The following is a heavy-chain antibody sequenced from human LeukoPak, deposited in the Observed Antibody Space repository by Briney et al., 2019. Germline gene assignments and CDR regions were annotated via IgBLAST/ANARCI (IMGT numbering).Heavy chain of an antibody. CDR1: GYTFTSYY. J-gene: IGHJ6*03. CDR3: AREGQLVPYYYYYMDV. V-gene: IGHV1-46*01. CDR2: INPNGGST. D-gene: IGHD6-6*01. Sequence: GASVKVSCKASGYTFTSYYMHWVRQAPGQGLEWMGIINPNGGSTSYAQQFQGRVTVTRDMSTSTVYIELSSLRSEDTAVYYCAREGQLVPYYYYYMDVWGKGTTVTVSS.